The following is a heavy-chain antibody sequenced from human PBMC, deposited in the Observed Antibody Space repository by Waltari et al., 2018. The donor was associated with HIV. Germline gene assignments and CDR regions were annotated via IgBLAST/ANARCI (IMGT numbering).Heavy chain of an antibody. CDR1: SSYW. CDR2: IKQDGSEK. D-gene: IGHD3-10*01. Sequence: SSYWMSWVHQAPGKGLEWVANIKQDGSEKYYVDSVKGRFTISRDNAKNSLYLQMNSLRAEDTAVYYCARYYGSGSSHYYYGMDVWGQGTTVTVSS. CDR3: ARYYGSGSSHYYYGMDV. V-gene: IGHV3-7*04. J-gene: IGHJ6*02.